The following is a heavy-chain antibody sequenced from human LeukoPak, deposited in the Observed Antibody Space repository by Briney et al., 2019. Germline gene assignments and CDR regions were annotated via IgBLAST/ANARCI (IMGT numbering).Heavy chain of an antibody. J-gene: IGHJ3*02. CDR2: ISAYNGNT. D-gene: IGHD3-10*01. CDR1: GYTLTSYG. V-gene: IGHV1-18*01. CDR3: ARVHPETYYYGSGSYGGAFDI. Sequence: ASVKVSCKASGYTLTSYGISWVRQAPGQGLEWMGWISAYNGNTNYAQKLQGRVTMTADTSTSTAYMELRSLRSDDTAVYYCARVHPETYYYGSGSYGGAFDIWGQGTMVTVSS.